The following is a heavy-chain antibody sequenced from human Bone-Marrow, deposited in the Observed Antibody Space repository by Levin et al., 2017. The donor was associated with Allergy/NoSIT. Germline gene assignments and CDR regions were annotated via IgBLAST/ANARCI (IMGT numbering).Heavy chain of an antibody. Sequence: PGGSLRLSCAASGFTFGDYAMHWVRQVPGKGLEWVSGISWNSGSLCYAESVKGRLTISRDNAKNSLYLQMSSLRPEDTALYFCTKDSHYYYDSIDAWFDPWGQGTLATVSS. J-gene: IGHJ5*02. CDR1: GFTFGDYA. CDR3: TKDSHYYYDSIDAWFDP. D-gene: IGHD3-22*01. V-gene: IGHV3-9*01. CDR2: ISWNSGSL.